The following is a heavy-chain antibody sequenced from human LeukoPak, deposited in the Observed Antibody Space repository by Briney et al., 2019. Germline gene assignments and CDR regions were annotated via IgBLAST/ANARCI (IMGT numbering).Heavy chain of an antibody. CDR2: IYHSGST. V-gene: IGHV4-30-2*01. J-gene: IGHJ4*02. D-gene: IGHD6-19*01. CDR3: ARGGTWLARE. CDR1: GGSISSGGYS. Sequence: KPSETLSLTCAVSGGSISSGGYSWSWIRQPPGKGLEWIGYIYHSGSTYYNPSLKSRVTISVDRSKNQFSLKLSSVTAADTAVYYCARGGTWLAREWGQGTLVTVSS.